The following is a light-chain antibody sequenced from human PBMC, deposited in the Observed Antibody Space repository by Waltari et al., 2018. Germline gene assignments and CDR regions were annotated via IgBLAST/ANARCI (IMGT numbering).Light chain of an antibody. CDR1: HDISDY. Sequence: DIQMTQSPSSLSASVWDTVPITCQANHDISDYLNWYQQKPGKAPNLLISDASHLEAGVPSRFSGSGYGTDFTFTISSLQPEDFATYYCQQHDNPPFTFGQGTKLEIK. V-gene: IGKV1-33*01. CDR2: DAS. CDR3: QQHDNPPFT. J-gene: IGKJ2*01.